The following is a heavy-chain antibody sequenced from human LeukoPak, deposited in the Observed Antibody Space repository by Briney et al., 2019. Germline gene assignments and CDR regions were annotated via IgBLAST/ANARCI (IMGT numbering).Heavy chain of an antibody. D-gene: IGHD2-2*02. CDR2: ISSSSSYI. V-gene: IGHV3-21*01. CDR1: GFTFSSYS. CDR3: ARDQYCSSTSCYTYFDY. J-gene: IGHJ4*02. Sequence: GGSLRLSCAASGFTFSSYSMNWVRQAPGKGLEWVSSISSSSSYIYYADSVKGRFTISRDNAKNSLYLQMNSLRAEDTAVYYCARDQYCSSTSCYTYFDYGGQGTLVTVSS.